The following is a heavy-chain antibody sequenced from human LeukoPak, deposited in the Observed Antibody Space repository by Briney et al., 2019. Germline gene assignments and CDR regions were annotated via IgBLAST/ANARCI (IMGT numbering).Heavy chain of an antibody. CDR1: GFTFSSYA. CDR3: TKGVAGTIYYFDY. D-gene: IGHD6-19*01. V-gene: IGHV3-23*01. J-gene: IGHJ4*02. CDR2: ISGSGGST. Sequence: QPGGSLRLSCAASGFTFSSYAMSWVRQAPGKGLEWVSDISGSGGSTYYADSVKGRFTISRDNSKNTLYLQMNSLRAEDTAVYYCTKGVAGTIYYFDYWGQGTLVTVSS.